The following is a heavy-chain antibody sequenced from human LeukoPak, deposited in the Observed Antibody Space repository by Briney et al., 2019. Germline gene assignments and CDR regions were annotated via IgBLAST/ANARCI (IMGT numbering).Heavy chain of an antibody. Sequence: KASETLSLTCTVSGGSISSYYWSWIRQPPGKGLEWIGYIYYSGSTNYNPSLKSRVTISVDTSKNQFSLKLSSVTAADTAVYYCARGVQGIAEFDYWGQGTLVTVSS. CDR3: ARGVQGIAEFDY. CDR1: GGSISSYY. J-gene: IGHJ4*02. CDR2: IYYSGST. D-gene: IGHD6-13*01. V-gene: IGHV4-59*01.